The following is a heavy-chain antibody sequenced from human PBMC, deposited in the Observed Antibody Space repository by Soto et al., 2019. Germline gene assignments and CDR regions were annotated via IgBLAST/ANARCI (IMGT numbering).Heavy chain of an antibody. Sequence: ASVKVSCKASGGTFSSYAISWVRQAPGQGLEWMGGIIPIFGTANYAQKFQGRVTITADESTSTAYMELSSLRSEDTAVYYCARVDGGNPKAAFDIWGQGTMVTVSS. D-gene: IGHD2-15*01. J-gene: IGHJ3*02. CDR1: GGTFSSYA. V-gene: IGHV1-69*13. CDR3: ARVDGGNPKAAFDI. CDR2: IIPIFGTA.